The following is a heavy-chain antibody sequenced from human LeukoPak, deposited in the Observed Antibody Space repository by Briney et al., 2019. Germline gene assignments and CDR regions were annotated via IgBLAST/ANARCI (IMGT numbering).Heavy chain of an antibody. Sequence: SETLSLTCTVSGGSISSYYWSWIRQPPGKGLEWIGYIYYSGSTNYNPSLKSRVTISVDTSKNQFSLKLSSVTAADTAVYYCARYDFWGGFDYWGQGTLVTVSS. V-gene: IGHV4-59*01. J-gene: IGHJ4*02. CDR3: ARYDFWGGFDY. D-gene: IGHD3-3*01. CDR1: GGSISSYY. CDR2: IYYSGST.